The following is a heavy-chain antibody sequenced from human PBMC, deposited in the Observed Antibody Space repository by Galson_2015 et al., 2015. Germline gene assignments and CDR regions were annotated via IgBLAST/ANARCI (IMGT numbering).Heavy chain of an antibody. CDR2: ISASGGIT. V-gene: IGHV3-23*01. Sequence: SLRLSCAATGFTFSSYAMSWVRQAPGKGLEWVSGISASGGITYYADSVKGRFTISRDNSKNTLYLHMNSLRAEDTAVYYCAKTTSGMEPEYFHHWGQGTLVSVSS. D-gene: IGHD1-1*01. J-gene: IGHJ1*01. CDR1: GFTFSSYA. CDR3: AKTTSGMEPEYFHH.